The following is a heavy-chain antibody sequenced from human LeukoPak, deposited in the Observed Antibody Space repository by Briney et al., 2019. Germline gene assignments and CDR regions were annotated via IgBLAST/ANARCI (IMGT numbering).Heavy chain of an antibody. CDR2: IWYDGSNK. J-gene: IGHJ4*02. D-gene: IGHD2-21*02. V-gene: IGHV3-33*01. CDR1: GFTFSSYG. Sequence: GGSLRLSCAASGFTFSSYGMHWVRQAPGKGLEWVAVIWYDGSNKYYADSVKGRFTISRDNSKNTLYLQMNSLRAKDTAVYYCARDRGGDIPFDYWGQGTLVTVSS. CDR3: ARDRGGDIPFDY.